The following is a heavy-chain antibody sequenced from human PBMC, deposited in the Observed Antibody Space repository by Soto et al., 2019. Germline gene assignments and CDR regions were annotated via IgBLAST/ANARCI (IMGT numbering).Heavy chain of an antibody. J-gene: IGHJ4*02. D-gene: IGHD3-22*01. Sequence: GGSLRLSCAASGFTSSSYSMNWVRQAPGKGLEWVSSISSSSSYIYYADSVKGRFTISRDNAKNSLYLQMNSLRAEDTAVYYCARDLYYYDSSGYYVLYFDYWGQGTLVTVSS. CDR3: ARDLYYYDSSGYYVLYFDY. CDR2: ISSSSSYI. V-gene: IGHV3-21*01. CDR1: GFTSSSYS.